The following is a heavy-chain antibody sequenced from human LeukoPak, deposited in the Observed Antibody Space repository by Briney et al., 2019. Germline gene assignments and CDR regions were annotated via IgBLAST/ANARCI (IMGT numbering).Heavy chain of an antibody. CDR3: ARALPPYSNSSHCDS. D-gene: IGHD6-6*01. CDR1: GGSFSGYY. CDR2: INHSGST. Sequence: SETLSLTCAVYGGSFSGYYWSWIRQPPGKGLERIGEINHSGSTNYNPSLKSRVTILVDTSKNQFSLKLSSVTAADTAVYYCARALPPYSNSSHCDSWGQGILVTVSS. V-gene: IGHV4-34*01. J-gene: IGHJ4*02.